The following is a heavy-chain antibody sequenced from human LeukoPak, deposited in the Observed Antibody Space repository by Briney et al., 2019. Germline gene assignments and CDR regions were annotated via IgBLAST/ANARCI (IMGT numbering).Heavy chain of an antibody. V-gene: IGHV3-23*01. Sequence: GGSLRLSCAASGFTFRNYAMSWVRQAPGKGLEWVSAISGSGGSTYYADSVKGRFTISRDNSKNTLYLQMNSLRAEDTAVYYCAKVPTRAMIVVVINFDYWGQGTLVTVSS. CDR2: ISGSGGST. CDR1: GFTFRNYA. J-gene: IGHJ4*02. D-gene: IGHD3-22*01. CDR3: AKVPTRAMIVVVINFDY.